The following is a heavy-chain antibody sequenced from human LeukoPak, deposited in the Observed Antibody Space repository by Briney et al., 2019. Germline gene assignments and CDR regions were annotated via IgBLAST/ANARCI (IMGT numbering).Heavy chain of an antibody. CDR1: GFTFSSYG. D-gene: IGHD2-2*01. CDR3: AKDRGRYCSSTSCPGAFDI. CDR2: IRYDGSNK. J-gene: IGHJ3*02. Sequence: TGGSLRLSCAASGFTFSSYGMHWVRQAPGKGLEWVALIRYDGSNKYYADSVKGRFTISRDNSKNTLYLQMNSLRAEDTAVYYCAKDRGRYCSSTSCPGAFDIWGQGTMVTVSS. V-gene: IGHV3-30*02.